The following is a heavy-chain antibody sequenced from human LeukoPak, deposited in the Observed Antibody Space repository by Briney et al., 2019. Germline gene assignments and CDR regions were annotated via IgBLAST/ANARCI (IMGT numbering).Heavy chain of an antibody. CDR1: GVTFSSYE. Sequence: PGGSLRLSCAAPGVTFSSYEMNWVRQAPGKGLEWISYISSSGSTMYYADSVKGRFTISRDNAKNSLYLQMNSLRAEDTAIYYCASSSWYALDYWGQGTLVTVSS. V-gene: IGHV3-48*03. D-gene: IGHD6-13*01. CDR2: ISSSGSTM. J-gene: IGHJ4*02. CDR3: ASSSWYALDY.